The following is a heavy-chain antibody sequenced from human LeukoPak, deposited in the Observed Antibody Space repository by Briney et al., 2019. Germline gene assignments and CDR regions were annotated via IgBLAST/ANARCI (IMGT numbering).Heavy chain of an antibody. Sequence: PGGSLRLSCAASGFTFSSYEMNWVRQAPGKGLEWVSYISSSDSTIYYADSVKGRFTISRDNSKNTLYLQMNSLRAEDTAVYYCAKDRSYSYGFYDYWGQGTLVTVSS. CDR1: GFTFSSYE. CDR2: ISSSDSTI. J-gene: IGHJ4*02. D-gene: IGHD5-18*01. V-gene: IGHV3-48*03. CDR3: AKDRSYSYGFYDY.